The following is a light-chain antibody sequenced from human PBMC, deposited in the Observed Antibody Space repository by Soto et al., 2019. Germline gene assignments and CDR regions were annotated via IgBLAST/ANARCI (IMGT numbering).Light chain of an antibody. V-gene: IGKV3-15*01. J-gene: IGKJ1*01. CDR3: QQYSNWPSWT. Sequence: EKVMTQSPATLSMSPGERATLSCRASQSVSNFLAWYQQKPGQAPRLLIYGASTRATDVPARFSGSGSGTEFTLTISSLQSEDFAVYYCQQYSNWPSWTFGQGTKVEVK. CDR2: GAS. CDR1: QSVSNF.